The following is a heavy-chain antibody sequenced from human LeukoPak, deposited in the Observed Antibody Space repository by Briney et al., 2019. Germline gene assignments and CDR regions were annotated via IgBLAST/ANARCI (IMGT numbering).Heavy chain of an antibody. D-gene: IGHD3-3*01. V-gene: IGHV3-30-3*01. Sequence: GGSLRLSCAASGFTFSSYAMHWVRQAPGKGLEWVAVISYDGSNKYYADSVKGRFTISRDNVKNTLYLQMSSLRAEDTAVYYCARGERVNLWIFEGYDYWGRGTLVTVSS. CDR3: ARGERVNLWIFEGYDY. CDR2: ISYDGSNK. CDR1: GFTFSSYA. J-gene: IGHJ4*02.